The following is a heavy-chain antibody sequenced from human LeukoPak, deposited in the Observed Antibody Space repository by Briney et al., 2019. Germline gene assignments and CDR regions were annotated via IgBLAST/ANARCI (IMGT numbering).Heavy chain of an antibody. CDR3: ARADVLPFLEWLLYFDY. CDR1: GFTFSSYS. V-gene: IGHV3-21*01. J-gene: IGHJ4*02. D-gene: IGHD3-3*01. CDR2: ISSSSSYI. Sequence: GGSLRLSCAASGFTFSSYSMNWVRQAPGKGLEWVSSISSSSSYIYYADSVKGRFTISRDNAKNSLYLQMNSLRAEDTAVYYCARADVLPFLEWLLYFDYWGQGTLVTVSS.